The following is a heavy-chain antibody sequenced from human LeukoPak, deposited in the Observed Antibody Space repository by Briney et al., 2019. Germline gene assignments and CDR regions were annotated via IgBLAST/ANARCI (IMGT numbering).Heavy chain of an antibody. V-gene: IGHV1-18*01. CDR2: ISGNNGYT. D-gene: IGHD1-7*01. CDR3: AREAFDSWNYRFDY. CDR1: GYTFTSYG. J-gene: IGHJ4*02. Sequence: ASVKVSCKASGYTFTSYGISWVRQAPGQGLEWMGWISGNNGYTNYAQKVQGRVTMTTDTSTSTAYMELRGLRSDDTAVYYCAREAFDSWNYRFDYWGQGTQVTVSS.